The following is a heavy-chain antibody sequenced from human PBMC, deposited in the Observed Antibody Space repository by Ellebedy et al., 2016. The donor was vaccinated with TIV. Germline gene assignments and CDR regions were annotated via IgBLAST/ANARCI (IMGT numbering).Heavy chain of an antibody. CDR3: ARVLAVAGGIDY. V-gene: IGHV1-18*01. J-gene: IGHJ4*02. CDR1: GGTFSSYA. CDR2: ISAYNGNT. Sequence: ASVKVSCXASGGTFSSYAISWVRQAPGQGLEWMGWISAYNGNTNYAQKLQGRVTMTTDTSTSTAYMELRSLRSDDTAVYYCARVLAVAGGIDYWGQGTLVTVSS. D-gene: IGHD6-19*01.